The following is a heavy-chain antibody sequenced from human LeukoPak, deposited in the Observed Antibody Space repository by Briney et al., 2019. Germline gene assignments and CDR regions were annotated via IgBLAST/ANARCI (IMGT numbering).Heavy chain of an antibody. CDR1: GGSISSHY. CDR2: ISYSGTT. Sequence: SETLSLTCTVSGGSISSHYWGWIRQPPGKGLEWIGYISYSGTTNYNTSLKSRVTISVDTPKNQFSLTLSSVTAADTAVYYCVRAPGGYSYGALYYFDCWGQGALVTVSS. J-gene: IGHJ4*02. CDR3: VRAPGGYSYGALYYFDC. V-gene: IGHV4-59*11. D-gene: IGHD5-18*01.